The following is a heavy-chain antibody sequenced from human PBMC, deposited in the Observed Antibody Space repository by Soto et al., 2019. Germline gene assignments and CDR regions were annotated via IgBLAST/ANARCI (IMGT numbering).Heavy chain of an antibody. J-gene: IGHJ4*02. CDR1: GGSISSSSYY. Sequence: PLETLSLTCTVSGGSISSSSYYWGWIRQPPGKGLEWIGSIYYSGSTYYNPSLKSRVTISVDTSKNQFSLKLSSVTAADTAVYYCARRRDYGDYHDYWGQGTLVTVSS. D-gene: IGHD4-17*01. CDR2: IYYSGST. CDR3: ARRRDYGDYHDY. V-gene: IGHV4-39*01.